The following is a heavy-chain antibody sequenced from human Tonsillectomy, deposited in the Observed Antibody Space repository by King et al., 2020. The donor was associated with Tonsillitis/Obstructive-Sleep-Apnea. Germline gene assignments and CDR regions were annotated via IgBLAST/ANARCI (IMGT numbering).Heavy chain of an antibody. Sequence: VQLVESGGGLVQPGGSLRVSCSASGFTFSSCVMHWVRQAPGKGLEHVSGISSNGDSTYYADPVKGRFPISRDNSKNTLHLQMSSLRAEDTAVYYCVKDLQGLGSFDFWGQGTMVTVAS. CDR3: VKDLQGLGSFDF. D-gene: IGHD3/OR15-3a*01. J-gene: IGHJ3*01. CDR2: ISSNGDST. CDR1: GFTFSSCV. V-gene: IGHV3-64D*06.